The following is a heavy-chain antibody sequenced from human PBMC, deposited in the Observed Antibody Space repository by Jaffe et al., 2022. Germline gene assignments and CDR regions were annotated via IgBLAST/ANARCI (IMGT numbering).Heavy chain of an antibody. CDR3: ARVGRWSTVTSFDY. CDR1: GGSFSGYY. V-gene: IGHV4-34*01. CDR2: INHSGST. J-gene: IGHJ4*02. Sequence: QVQLQQWGAGLLKPSETLSLTCAVYGGSFSGYYWSWIRQPPGKGLEWIGEINHSGSTNYNPSLKSRVTISVDTSKNQFSLKLSSVTAADTAVYYCARVGRWSTVTSFDYWGQGTLVTVSS. D-gene: IGHD4-17*01.